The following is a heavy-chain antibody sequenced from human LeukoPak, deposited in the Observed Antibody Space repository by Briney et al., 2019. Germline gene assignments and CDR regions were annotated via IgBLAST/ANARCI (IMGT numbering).Heavy chain of an antibody. CDR3: ARTHGTMVRGVIGRRSNWFDP. D-gene: IGHD3-10*01. V-gene: IGHV5-10-1*01. Sequence: TGESLKISCKGSGYRFTSYWLSWVRQMPGKGLEWMGRIDPSDSYTNYSPSFQGHVTISADKSISTAYLQWSSLKVSDTAMYYCARTHGTMVRGVIGRRSNWFDPWGQGTLVTVSS. CDR2: IDPSDSYT. CDR1: GYRFTSYW. J-gene: IGHJ5*02.